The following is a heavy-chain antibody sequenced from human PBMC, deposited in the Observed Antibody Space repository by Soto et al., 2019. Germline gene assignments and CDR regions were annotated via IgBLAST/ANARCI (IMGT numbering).Heavy chain of an antibody. V-gene: IGHV3-23*01. D-gene: IGHD6-19*01. CDR1: GFTFRSYG. CDR2: IIGSGDST. CDR3: VKDRAFRTVAGTDH. Sequence: PVGSLRLSCVASGFTFRSYGMNWVRQAPGGGLEWVSNIIGSGDSTYYADSVKGRFTISRDNSQNTLFLQMDRLRVEDTATYYCVKDRAFRTVAGTDHWGQGALVTVSS. J-gene: IGHJ4*02.